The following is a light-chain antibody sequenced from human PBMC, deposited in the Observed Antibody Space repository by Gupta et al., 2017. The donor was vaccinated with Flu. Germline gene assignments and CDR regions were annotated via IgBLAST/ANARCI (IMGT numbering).Light chain of an antibody. Sequence: STGAVTSGFYPNWFQQKPGQAPRTLIFSTISKHSWTPARFSGSLLGGKAALTLAGVQPEDEAEYYCVLYYGSANGVFGGGTKLTVL. V-gene: IGLV7-43*01. CDR2: STI. CDR1: TGAVTSGFY. CDR3: VLYYGSANGV. J-gene: IGLJ3*02.